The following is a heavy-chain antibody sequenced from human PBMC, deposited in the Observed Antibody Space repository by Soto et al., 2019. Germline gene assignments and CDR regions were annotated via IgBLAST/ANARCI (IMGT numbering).Heavy chain of an antibody. V-gene: IGHV3-9*01. Sequence: EVQLVESGGGLVQPSRSLRLSCAASGFTFDDYAMHWVRQAPGKGLEWVSGISWNSGSIGYADSVKGRFTISRDNAKNSLYLQMNSLRAEDTALYYCAKDRGFGELFGYFDYWGQGTLVTVSS. CDR1: GFTFDDYA. CDR2: ISWNSGSI. CDR3: AKDRGFGELFGYFDY. J-gene: IGHJ4*02. D-gene: IGHD3-10*01.